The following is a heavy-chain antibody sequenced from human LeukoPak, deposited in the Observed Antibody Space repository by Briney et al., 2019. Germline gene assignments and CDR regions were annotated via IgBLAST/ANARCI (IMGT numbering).Heavy chain of an antibody. Sequence: GGSLRLSCAASGFTFSSYSMNWVRQAPGKGLEWVSVIYSGGSTYYADSVKGRFTISRDNSKNTLYLQMNSLRAEDTAVYYCARSGQLWPQEGAFDIWGQGTMVTVSS. CDR2: IYSGGST. CDR1: GFTFSSYS. D-gene: IGHD5-18*01. J-gene: IGHJ3*02. CDR3: ARSGQLWPQEGAFDI. V-gene: IGHV3-53*01.